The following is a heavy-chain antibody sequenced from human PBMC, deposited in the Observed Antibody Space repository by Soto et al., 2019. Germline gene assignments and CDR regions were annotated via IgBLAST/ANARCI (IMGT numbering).Heavy chain of an antibody. CDR2: INPSGDST. D-gene: IGHD6-13*01. CDR1: GFTFSRHG. V-gene: IGHV3-23*01. CDR3: AKVDVSTAGSFDY. J-gene: IGHJ4*02. Sequence: HPGGSLRLSCVASGFTFSRHGLSWVRQAPGKGLEWVSTINPSGDSTFYADSVKGRFTISRDNSKNTVYLQMNSLSVGDTAVYLCAKVDVSTAGSFDYWGQGVLVTVSS.